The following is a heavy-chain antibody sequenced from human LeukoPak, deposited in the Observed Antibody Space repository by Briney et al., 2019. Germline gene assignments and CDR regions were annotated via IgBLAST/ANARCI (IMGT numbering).Heavy chain of an antibody. Sequence: SVKVPCKASGGTFSSYAISWVRQAPGQGLEWMGGIIPIFGTANYAQKFQGRVTITADESTSTAYMELSSLRSEDTAVYYCARDRMKKLGYCSSTSCYGMDVWGKGTTVTVSS. V-gene: IGHV1-69*01. CDR1: GGTFSSYA. J-gene: IGHJ6*04. CDR3: ARDRMKKLGYCSSTSCYGMDV. CDR2: IIPIFGTA. D-gene: IGHD2-2*01.